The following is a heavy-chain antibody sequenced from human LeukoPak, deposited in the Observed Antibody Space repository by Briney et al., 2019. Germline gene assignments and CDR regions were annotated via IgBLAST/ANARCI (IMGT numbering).Heavy chain of an antibody. J-gene: IGHJ6*03. CDR1: GFTFSDYY. D-gene: IGHD3-10*01. V-gene: IGHV3-11*04. CDR3: ARRGDRFGEPYYYYYMDV. Sequence: GVSLRLSCAASGFTFSDYYMSWIRQAPGKGLEWVSYISSSGSTIYYADSVKGRFTISRDNAKNSLYLQMNSLRAEDTAVYYCARRGDRFGEPYYYYYMDVWGKGTTVTVSS. CDR2: ISSSGSTI.